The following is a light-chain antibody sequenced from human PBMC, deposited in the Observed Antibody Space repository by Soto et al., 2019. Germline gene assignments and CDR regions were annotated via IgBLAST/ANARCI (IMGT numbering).Light chain of an antibody. CDR1: QSVSSSS. Sequence: EIVLTQSPGTLSLSPGERATLSCRASQSVSSSSLAWYQQKPSQAPRLLIYAASSRAAGIPDRFSGSGSGTDFTLTISRLEPEDFAVYYCQQCGSSPWTFGQGTKVDIK. V-gene: IGKV3-20*01. CDR3: QQCGSSPWT. J-gene: IGKJ1*01. CDR2: AAS.